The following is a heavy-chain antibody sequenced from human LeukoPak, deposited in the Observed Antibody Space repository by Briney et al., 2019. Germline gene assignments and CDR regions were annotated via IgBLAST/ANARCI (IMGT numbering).Heavy chain of an antibody. J-gene: IGHJ6*02. V-gene: IGHV1-69*13. CDR1: GGTFSSYA. CDR2: IIPIFGTA. Sequence: GASVKVSCKASGGTFSSYAISWVRQAPGQGLGWMGGIIPIFGTANYAQKFQGRVTITADESTSTAYMELSSLRSEDTAVYYCASRLSNYYYYGMDVWGQGTTVTVSS. CDR3: ASRLSNYYYYGMDV.